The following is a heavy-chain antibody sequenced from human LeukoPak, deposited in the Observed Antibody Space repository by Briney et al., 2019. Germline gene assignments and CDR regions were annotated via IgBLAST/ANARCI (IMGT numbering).Heavy chain of an antibody. J-gene: IGHJ2*01. Sequence: GGSLRLSCAASGFTFSSYWMSWVRQAPGKGLEWVANIKQDGSEKYYVDSVKGRFTISRDNAKNSLYLQMNSLRAEDTAVYYCARVRSYSSLDWYFDLWGRGTLVTVSS. D-gene: IGHD1-26*01. CDR3: ARVRSYSSLDWYFDL. CDR2: IKQDGSEK. V-gene: IGHV3-7*01. CDR1: GFTFSSYW.